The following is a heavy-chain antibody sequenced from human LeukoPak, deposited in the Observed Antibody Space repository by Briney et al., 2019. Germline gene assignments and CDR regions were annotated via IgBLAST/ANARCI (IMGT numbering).Heavy chain of an antibody. CDR3: ARDCSGGSCYPRQYYFDY. V-gene: IGHV3-21*01. D-gene: IGHD2-15*01. Sequence: PGGSLRLSCAASGFTFSSYSMKWVRQAPGKGLEWVSAISSSSSYIYYADSVKGRFTISRDNAKNSLYLQMNSLRAEDTAVYYCARDCSGGSCYPRQYYFDYWGQGTLVTVSS. CDR1: GFTFSSYS. J-gene: IGHJ4*02. CDR2: ISSSSSYI.